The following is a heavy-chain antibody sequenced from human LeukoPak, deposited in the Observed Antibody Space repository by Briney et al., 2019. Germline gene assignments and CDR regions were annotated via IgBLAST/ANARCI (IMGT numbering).Heavy chain of an antibody. CDR1: GGSISNSSYY. D-gene: IGHD1-14*01. Sequence: SETLSLTCTVSGGSISNSSYYWGWIRQPPGKGLEWIGSIYYSGSTYYNPSLKSRVTISVDTSKNQFSLKLSSVTAADTAVYYCASNRDYFDYWGQGTLVTVSS. V-gene: IGHV4-39*07. CDR2: IYYSGST. CDR3: ASNRDYFDY. J-gene: IGHJ4*02.